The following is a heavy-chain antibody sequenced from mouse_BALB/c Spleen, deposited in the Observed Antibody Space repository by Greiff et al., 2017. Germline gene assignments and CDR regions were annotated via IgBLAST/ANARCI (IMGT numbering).Heavy chain of an antibody. Sequence: EVKLMESGGDLVKPGGSLKLSCAASGFTFSSYTMSWVRQTPEKRLEWVAYISNGGGSTYYPDTVKGRFTISRDNAKNTLYLQMSSLKSEDTAMYYCARHGGGFAYWGQGTLVTVSA. CDR3: ARHGGGFAY. CDR2: ISNGGGST. V-gene: IGHV5-12-2*01. J-gene: IGHJ3*01. CDR1: GFTFSSYT.